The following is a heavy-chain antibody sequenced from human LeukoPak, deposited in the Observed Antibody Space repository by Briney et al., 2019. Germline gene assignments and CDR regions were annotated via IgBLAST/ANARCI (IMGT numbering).Heavy chain of an antibody. CDR2: MNPNSGGS. J-gene: IGHJ6*02. CDR1: GYIFTGNY. D-gene: IGHD6-13*01. CDR3: ARGGYSSSWLYYYDGMDV. Sequence: ASVKVSCKASGYIFTGNYIYWVRQAPGQGLEWMGWMNPNSGGSHPPQKFQGRVTMTRDTSISTAYMELSSLRSDDTAVYYCARGGYSSSWLYYYDGMDVWGQGTTVTVSS. V-gene: IGHV1-2*02.